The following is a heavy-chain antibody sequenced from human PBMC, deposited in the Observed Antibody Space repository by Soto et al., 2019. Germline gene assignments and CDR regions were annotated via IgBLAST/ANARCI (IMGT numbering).Heavy chain of an antibody. J-gene: IGHJ5*02. CDR1: GASFSPNY. CDR2: IYYGGST. V-gene: IGHV4-59*08. CDR3: ARLGKYYQSLDT. D-gene: IGHD2-2*01. Sequence: SETLSLTCTVSGASFSPNYWTWIRQSPGKGLEWVGYIYYGGSTSYNPSLKSRVTISLETSRSQFSLRLSSVTAADTAVYYCARLGKYYQSLDTWGPGTLVTVSS.